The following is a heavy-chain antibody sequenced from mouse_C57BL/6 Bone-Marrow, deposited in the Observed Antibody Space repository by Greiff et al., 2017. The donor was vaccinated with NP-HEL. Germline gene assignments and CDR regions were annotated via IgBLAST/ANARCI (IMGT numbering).Heavy chain of an antibody. CDR2: IYPGDGAT. CDR1: GYAFSSSW. J-gene: IGHJ3*01. V-gene: IGHV1-82*01. Sequence: QVQLQQSGPELVKPGASVKISCKASGYAFSSSWMNWVKQRPGKGLEWIGRIYPGDGATNYNGKFKGKATLTADKSSSTAYMQLSSLTSEDSAVYFCANSNTFAYWGQGTLVTVSA. D-gene: IGHD2-5*01. CDR3: ANSNTFAY.